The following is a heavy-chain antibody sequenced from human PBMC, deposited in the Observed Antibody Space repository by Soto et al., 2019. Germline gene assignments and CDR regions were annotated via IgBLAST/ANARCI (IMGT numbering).Heavy chain of an antibody. CDR3: ARATIDYYDSSGYFDY. V-gene: IGHV4-59*01. D-gene: IGHD3-22*01. Sequence: SETLSLTCTVSGGSIISYYWSWIRQPPGKGLEWIGYIYYSGSTNYNPSLKSRVTISVDTSKNQFSLKLSSVTAADTAVYYCARATIDYYDSSGYFDYWGQGTLVTVSS. CDR1: GGSIISYY. J-gene: IGHJ4*02. CDR2: IYYSGST.